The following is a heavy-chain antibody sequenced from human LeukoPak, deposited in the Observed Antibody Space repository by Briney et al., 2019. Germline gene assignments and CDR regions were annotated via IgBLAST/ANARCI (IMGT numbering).Heavy chain of an antibody. CDR3: AKAPRDFWSGYAIRDEYFQH. CDR2: IRYDGSNK. CDR1: GFTFSSYG. J-gene: IGHJ1*01. Sequence: PGGSLRLSCAASGFTFSSYGMHWVRQAPGKGLEWVAFIRYDGSNKYYADSVKGRFTISRDNSKNTLYLQMNSLRAEDTAVYYCAKAPRDFWSGYAIRDEYFQHWGQGTLVTVSS. D-gene: IGHD3-3*01. V-gene: IGHV3-30*02.